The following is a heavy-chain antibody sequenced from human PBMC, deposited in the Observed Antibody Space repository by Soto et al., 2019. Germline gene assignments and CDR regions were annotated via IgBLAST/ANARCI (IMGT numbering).Heavy chain of an antibody. CDR3: ARDQTGITTAGGGRIDH. CDR2: VYFDGSNK. D-gene: IGHD6-13*01. V-gene: IGHV3-30-3*01. Sequence: ESGGGVVQPGRSLRLSCAASGFTFSPHAMHWVRQAPGKGLECVAIVYFDGSNKYYADSVKGRFTISRDNSKNTLYLQMSGLTPEDTAFYYCARDQTGITTAGGGRIDHWGQGTLVTVSS. J-gene: IGHJ4*02. CDR1: GFTFSPHA.